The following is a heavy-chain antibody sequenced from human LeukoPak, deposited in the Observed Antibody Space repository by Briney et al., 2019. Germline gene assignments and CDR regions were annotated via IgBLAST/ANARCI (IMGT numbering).Heavy chain of an antibody. CDR3: ARVPESDYIFWTAPFDY. CDR2: ISSSSSYI. Sequence: VKPGGSLRLSCAASGFTFSSYSMNWVRQAPGKGLEWVSSISSSSSYIYYADSVKGRFTTSRDNAKNSLYLQMNSLRAEDTAVYYCARVPESDYIFWTAPFDYWGQGTLVTVSS. V-gene: IGHV3-21*01. J-gene: IGHJ4*02. D-gene: IGHD3/OR15-3a*01. CDR1: GFTFSSYS.